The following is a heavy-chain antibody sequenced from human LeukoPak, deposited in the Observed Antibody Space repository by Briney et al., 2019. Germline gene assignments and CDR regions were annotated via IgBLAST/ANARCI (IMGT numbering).Heavy chain of an antibody. Sequence: PGGSLRLSCAASGFTFSSYGMHWVRQAPGKGLEWVAVISYDGSDKYYADSVKGRFTISRDNSKNTLYLQMNSLRVGDTAVYYCKEVDYWGQGTLVTVSS. CDR3: KEVDY. CDR1: GFTFSSYG. J-gene: IGHJ4*02. V-gene: IGHV3-30*03. CDR2: ISYDGSDK.